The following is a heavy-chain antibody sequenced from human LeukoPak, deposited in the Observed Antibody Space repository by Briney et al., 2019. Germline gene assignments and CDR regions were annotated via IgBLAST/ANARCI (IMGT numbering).Heavy chain of an antibody. CDR3: ARFLSGNPD. CDR2: IYYSGST. Sequence: SETLSLTCTVSGGSISSYYWRWIRQPPGKGLEWIGYIYYSGSTNYNPSLKSRVTISVDTSKNQFSLKLSSVTAADTAVYYCARFLSGNPDWGQGTLVTVSS. D-gene: IGHD4-23*01. J-gene: IGHJ4*02. CDR1: GGSISSYY. V-gene: IGHV4-59*01.